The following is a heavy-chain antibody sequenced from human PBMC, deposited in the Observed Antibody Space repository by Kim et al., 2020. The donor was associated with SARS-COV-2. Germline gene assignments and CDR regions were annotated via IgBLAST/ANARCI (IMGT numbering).Heavy chain of an antibody. CDR3: ARGLGLLWFGEPFQH. J-gene: IGHJ1*01. V-gene: IGHV4-31*02. Sequence: PSLKSRVTISVDTSKNQFSLKLSSVTAADTAVYYCARGLGLLWFGEPFQHWGQGTLVTVSS. D-gene: IGHD3-10*01.